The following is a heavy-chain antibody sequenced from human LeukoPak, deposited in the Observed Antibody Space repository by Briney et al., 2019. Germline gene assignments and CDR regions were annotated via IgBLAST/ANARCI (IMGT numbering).Heavy chain of an antibody. CDR3: ARGEDGDYYFQH. J-gene: IGHJ1*01. CDR1: GGSFSGYY. CDR2: INHSGSS. V-gene: IGHV4-34*01. Sequence: SETLSLTCAVYGGSFSGYYWSWIRQPPGKGLVWIGEINHSGSSNYNPSLKSRVTISVDTSKNQFSLKLSSVTAADTAVYYCARGEDGDYYFQHWGQGTLVTVSS. D-gene: IGHD4-17*01.